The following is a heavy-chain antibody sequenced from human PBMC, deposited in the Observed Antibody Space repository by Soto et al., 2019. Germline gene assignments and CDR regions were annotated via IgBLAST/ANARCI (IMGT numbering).Heavy chain of an antibody. CDR2: IGTSGTPV. D-gene: IGHD2-2*01. V-gene: IGHV3-48*02. CDR3: ARDYCSSTSCSYYYYMDV. CDR1: GFTFKTYN. J-gene: IGHJ6*03. Sequence: SGGSLRLSCAASGFTFKTYNMNWVRQAPGKGLEWVSYIGTSGTPVYYADSVKGRFTISRDNAKNSLFLQMHSLRDEDTAVYYCARDYCSSTSCSYYYYMDVWGKGTTVTLSS.